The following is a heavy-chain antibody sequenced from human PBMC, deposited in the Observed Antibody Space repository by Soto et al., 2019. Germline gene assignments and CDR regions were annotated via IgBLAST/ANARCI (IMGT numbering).Heavy chain of an antibody. CDR2: ISSSGSTI. CDR1: GFTFSSYE. V-gene: IGHV3-48*03. CDR3: ARGSPDRGSWYDWPQYYYYYYGMDV. D-gene: IGHD6-13*01. J-gene: IGHJ6*02. Sequence: GGSLRLSCAASGFTFSSYEMNWVRQAPGKGLEWVSYISSSGSTIYYADSVKGRFTISRDNAKNSLYLQMNSLRAEDTAVYYCARGSPDRGSWYDWPQYYYYYYGMDVWGQGTTVTVSS.